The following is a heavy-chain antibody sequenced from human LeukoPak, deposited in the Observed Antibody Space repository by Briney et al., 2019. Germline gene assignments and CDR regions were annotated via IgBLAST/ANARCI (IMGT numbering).Heavy chain of an antibody. D-gene: IGHD2-2*01. Sequence: ASVKVSCKASGYTCTSYGINWVRQAPGQGLGWMGWISGYYGNTNYAQKLQGRVTMTTDTSTSTAYMELRSLRSEDTAVYYCARDSISSSSPVGRYPNYYMDVCGKGTTVTVSS. CDR3: ARDSISSSSPVGRYPNYYMDV. J-gene: IGHJ6*03. CDR1: GYTCTSYG. CDR2: ISGYYGNT. V-gene: IGHV1-18*01.